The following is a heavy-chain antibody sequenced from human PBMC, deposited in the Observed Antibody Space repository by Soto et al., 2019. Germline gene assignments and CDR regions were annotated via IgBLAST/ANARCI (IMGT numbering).Heavy chain of an antibody. V-gene: IGHV4-39*01. CDR3: ATLPHYRDPKAGV. Sequence: PSETLSLTCTVSSDSVSSSSYTWGWIRQPPGKGPEWIGSIYSSGSTYYNPSLKSRVTISVDTSRNQFSLKLTSVTAADTAVYYCATLPHYRDPKAGVWGQGTLVTVAS. J-gene: IGHJ4*02. D-gene: IGHD4-17*01. CDR1: SDSVSSSSYT. CDR2: IYSSGST.